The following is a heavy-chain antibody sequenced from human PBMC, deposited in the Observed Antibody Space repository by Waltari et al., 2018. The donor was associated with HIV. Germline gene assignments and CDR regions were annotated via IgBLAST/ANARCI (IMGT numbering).Heavy chain of an antibody. Sequence: EVQLVESGGGLVQPGGSLRLSCAASGFTFSSYWMHWFRQAPGKGLVWVSRINSDGSSTNYADSVKGRFTISRDNAKNTVYLQMNSLRAEDTALYYCASLYNYVWGSPPPFDYWGQGTLVTVSS. V-gene: IGHV3-74*01. D-gene: IGHD3-16*01. CDR3: ASLYNYVWGSPPPFDY. CDR1: GFTFSSYW. J-gene: IGHJ4*02. CDR2: INSDGSST.